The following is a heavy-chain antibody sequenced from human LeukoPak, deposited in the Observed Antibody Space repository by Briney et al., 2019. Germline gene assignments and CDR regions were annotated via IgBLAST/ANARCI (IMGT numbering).Heavy chain of an antibody. CDR2: IYYSGST. CDR3: ARGNSGYSSVDY. CDR1: GGSISSGGHY. D-gene: IGHD3-22*01. J-gene: IGHJ4*02. V-gene: IGHV4-31*03. Sequence: SETLSLTCTVSGGSISSGGHYWSWIRQHPGKGLEWIGYIYYSGSTYYNPSLKSRVTISVDTSKNQFSLKLSSVTAADTAVYYCARGNSGYSSVDYWGQGTLVTVSS.